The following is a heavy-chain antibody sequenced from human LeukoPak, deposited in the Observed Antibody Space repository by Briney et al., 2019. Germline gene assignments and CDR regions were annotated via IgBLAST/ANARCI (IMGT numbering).Heavy chain of an antibody. CDR2: IYYSGST. Sequence: SETLSLTCTVSGGSINSRSYYWGWIRQPPGKGLEWIGNIYYSGSTYYNPSLKSRVTISVDTSKNQFSLKLSSVTAADTAVYYCVRGRKAWSQYYFDYWGQRTLVTVSS. V-gene: IGHV4-39*07. CDR3: VRGRKAWSQYYFDY. J-gene: IGHJ4*02. D-gene: IGHD2-15*01. CDR1: GGSINSRSYY.